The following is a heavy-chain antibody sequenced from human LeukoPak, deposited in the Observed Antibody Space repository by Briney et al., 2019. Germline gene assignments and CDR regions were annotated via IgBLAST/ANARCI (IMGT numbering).Heavy chain of an antibody. CDR1: GGXISSGDYY. V-gene: IGHV4-30-4*01. CDR3: ARSTIYGDFDY. J-gene: IGHJ4*02. CDR2: IYYSGST. Sequence: SQTLSLTCTVSGGXISSGDYYWSWIRQPPGKGLEWIGYIYYSGSTYYNPSLKSRVTISVDTSKNQFSLKLSSVTAADTAVYYCARSTIYGDFDYWGQGTLVTVSS. D-gene: IGHD4-17*01.